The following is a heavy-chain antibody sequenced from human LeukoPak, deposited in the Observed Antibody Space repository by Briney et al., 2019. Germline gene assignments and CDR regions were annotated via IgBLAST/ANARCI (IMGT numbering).Heavy chain of an antibody. CDR3: ARDHLDIVVVPAAIRGSGYYYYMDV. D-gene: IGHD2-2*02. J-gene: IGHJ6*03. V-gene: IGHV3-64*01. CDR1: GFTFSSYA. Sequence: GGSLRLSCAASGFTFSSYAMHWVRQAPGKGLEYVSAISSNGGSTYYANSVKGRFTISRDNPKNTLYLQMGSLRAEDMAVYYCARDHLDIVVVPAAIRGSGYYYYMDVWGKGTTVTVSS. CDR2: ISSNGGST.